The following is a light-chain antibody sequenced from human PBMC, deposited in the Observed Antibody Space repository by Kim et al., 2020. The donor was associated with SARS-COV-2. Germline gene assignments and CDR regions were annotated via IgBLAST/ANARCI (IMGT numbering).Light chain of an antibody. Sequence: SSELTQPPSVSVSPGQTAIITCSGNKLGDKNVCWYQQKPGQSPLLVIYEDFKRPSGIPERVSGSNSGNTATLTISGTQAMDEAAYYCQAWDSSTVVFGGGTQLTVL. CDR3: QAWDSSTVV. V-gene: IGLV3-1*01. CDR1: KLGDKN. CDR2: EDF. J-gene: IGLJ2*01.